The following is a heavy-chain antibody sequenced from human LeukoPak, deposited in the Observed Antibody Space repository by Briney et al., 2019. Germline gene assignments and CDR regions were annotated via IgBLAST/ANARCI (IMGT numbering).Heavy chain of an antibody. CDR3: ARAMT. CDR2: ISDSGGDT. V-gene: IGHV3-23*01. Sequence: GGSLRLSCAAYGFTFSNYAVSWVRQAPGKGLEWVSAISDSGGDTYHADSVKGRFTISRDNSKNTLYVQMNSLRAEDTAVYYCARAMTWGQGTLVSVSS. J-gene: IGHJ5*02. CDR1: GFTFSNYA.